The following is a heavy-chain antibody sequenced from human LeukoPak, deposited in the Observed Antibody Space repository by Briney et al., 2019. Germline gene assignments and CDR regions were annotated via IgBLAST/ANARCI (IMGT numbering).Heavy chain of an antibody. J-gene: IGHJ4*02. CDR3: ARDLGDYWSGFRSYFFDY. CDR1: GGSISSGNYY. CDR2: ISHSGST. D-gene: IGHD3-3*01. Sequence: PSETLSLTCTVSGGSISSGNYYWGWIRQPPWKGLEWIGSISHSGSTYYNASLKSRVRISVDTSKNQFSLKLSSVTAADTAVYYCARDLGDYWSGFRSYFFDYWGQGTLVTVSS. V-gene: IGHV4-39*07.